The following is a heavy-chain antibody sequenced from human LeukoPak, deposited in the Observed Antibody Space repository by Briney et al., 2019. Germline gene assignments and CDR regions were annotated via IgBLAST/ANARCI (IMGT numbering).Heavy chain of an antibody. J-gene: IGHJ4*02. CDR1: GFTFSNFW. CDR3: ARGGGSSDS. CDR2: IKQDGTDQ. V-gene: IGHV3-7*05. D-gene: IGHD1-26*01. Sequence: PGGSLRLSCAASGFTFSNFWMSWVLQAPGKGLEWVANIKQDGTDQYYADSVKGRFIISRDNAKNSLYLQMNSLRAEDTAVYFCARGGGSSDSWGQGTLVTVSS.